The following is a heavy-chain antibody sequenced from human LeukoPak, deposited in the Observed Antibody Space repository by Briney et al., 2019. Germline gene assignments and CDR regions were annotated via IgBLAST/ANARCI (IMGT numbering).Heavy chain of an antibody. Sequence: PGGSLRLSCAASGFTFSDYWMHWVRQAPGKGLEWVSHINSDGRDTNYADSVKGRFTISRDNAKNSLYLQMNSLRAEDTAVYYCARGENDYLDYWGQGTLVTVSS. CDR1: GFTFSDYW. D-gene: IGHD4/OR15-4a*01. V-gene: IGHV3-74*01. CDR2: INSDGRDT. CDR3: ARGENDYLDY. J-gene: IGHJ4*02.